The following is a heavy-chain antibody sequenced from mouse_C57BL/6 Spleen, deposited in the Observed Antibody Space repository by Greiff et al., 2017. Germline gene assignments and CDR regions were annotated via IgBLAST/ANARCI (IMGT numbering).Heavy chain of an antibody. D-gene: IGHD1-1*01. CDR2: IDPSDSYT. J-gene: IGHJ2*01. CDR1: GYTFTSYW. V-gene: IGHV1-50*01. Sequence: QVQLQQPGAELVKPGASVKLSCKASGYTFTSYWMQWVKQRPGQGLEWIGEIDPSDSYTNYNQKFKGKATLTVDTSSSTAYMQRSSLTSEDSAVYYCAGYYGSSLDYFDYWGEGTTLTVSS. CDR3: AGYYGSSLDYFDY.